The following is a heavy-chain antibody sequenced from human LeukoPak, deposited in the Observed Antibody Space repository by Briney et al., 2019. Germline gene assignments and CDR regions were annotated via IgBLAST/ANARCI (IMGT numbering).Heavy chain of an antibody. J-gene: IGHJ4*02. V-gene: IGHV1-18*01. CDR1: GYTFTSYG. D-gene: IGHD3-22*01. CDR2: ISAYNGNT. CDR3: ARSGETYYYDSSGSFDY. Sequence: ASVKVSCKASGYTFTSYGISWVRQAPGQGLEWMGWISAYNGNTNYAQELQGRVTMTTDTSTSTAYMELRSLRSDDTAVYYCARSGETYYYDSSGSFDYWGQGTLVTVSS.